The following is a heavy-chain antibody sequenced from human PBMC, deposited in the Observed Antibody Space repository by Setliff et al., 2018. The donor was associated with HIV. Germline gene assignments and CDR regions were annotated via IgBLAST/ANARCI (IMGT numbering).Heavy chain of an antibody. CDR1: GGSISGYY. D-gene: IGHD1-1*01. CDR3: ARFQAWQLGRRGGYYYYMDV. V-gene: IGHV4-59*01. J-gene: IGHJ6*03. CDR2: IHYSGGS. Sequence: PSETLSLTCTVSGGSISGYYWSWVRQPPEKRLELIGFIHYSGGSDYNPSLKSRITISVDMSRNQFSLVLSSVTAAGTAVYYCARFQAWQLGRRGGYYYYMDVWGKGITVTVSS.